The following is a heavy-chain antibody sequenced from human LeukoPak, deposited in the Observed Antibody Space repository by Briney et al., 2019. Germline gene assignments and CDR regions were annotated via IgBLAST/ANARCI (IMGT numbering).Heavy chain of an antibody. J-gene: IGHJ4*02. V-gene: IGHV3-21*01. CDR3: ARDRGGRVVVTATYFDS. Sequence: GGSLRLSCAASGFTFSSYSMNWVRQAPGKGLEWVSSISSSSSYIYYADSVKGRFTISRDNAKNSLSLQMNSLRAEDTAVYYCARDRGGRVVVTATYFDSWGQGTLVTVSS. CDR2: ISSSSSYI. CDR1: GFTFSSYS. D-gene: IGHD2-21*02.